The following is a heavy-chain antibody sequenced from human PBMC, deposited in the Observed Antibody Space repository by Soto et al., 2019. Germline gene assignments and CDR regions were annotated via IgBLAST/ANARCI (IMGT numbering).Heavy chain of an antibody. CDR3: ARESEDLTSIFDY. CDR2: ISSTTNYI. J-gene: IGHJ4*01. V-gene: IGHV3-21*06. CDR1: GFIFTRYS. Sequence: PGWSLRLSCAASGFIFTRYSMNWVRQAPGKGLEWVSSISSTTNYIYYGDSMKGRFTISRDNAKNSLYLEMNSLRAEDTAVYYCARESEDLTSIFDYWGHGTLVTVSS.